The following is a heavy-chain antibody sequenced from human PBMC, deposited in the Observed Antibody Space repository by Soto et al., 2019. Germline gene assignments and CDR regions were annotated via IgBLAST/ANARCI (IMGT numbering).Heavy chain of an antibody. Sequence: QVQLVQSGAEVRKPGSSVKVSCKTSGGSFSSFHITWVRQAPGQGLEWMGRIIPLLGITNYAQNCQGRVTITAYKSTNTAYMELNSLRYEDTAMYYCASGTNSLGDDWGQGTLITVSS. D-gene: IGHD2-8*01. CDR1: GGSFSSFH. CDR3: ASGTNSLGDD. CDR2: IIPLLGIT. V-gene: IGHV1-69*02. J-gene: IGHJ4*02.